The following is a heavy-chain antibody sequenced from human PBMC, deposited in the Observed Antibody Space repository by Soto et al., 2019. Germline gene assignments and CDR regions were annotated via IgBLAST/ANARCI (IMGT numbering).Heavy chain of an antibody. CDR2: ISGYNGIT. Sequence: QVQLVQSGAEVKKPGASVKVSCKASGYTFSSTGINWVRQAPGQGLEWMGWISGYNGITNFAQKFQGRVTMTIDSSTSTAYMELRSLRSDDTAVYYCARGRSLFGMIINDWFDPWGQGTLVAVSS. V-gene: IGHV1-18*01. CDR1: GYTFSSTG. CDR3: ARGRSLFGMIINDWFDP. J-gene: IGHJ5*02. D-gene: IGHD3-3*01.